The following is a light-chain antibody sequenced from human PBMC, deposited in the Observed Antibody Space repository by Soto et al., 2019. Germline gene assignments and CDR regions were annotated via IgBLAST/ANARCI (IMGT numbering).Light chain of an antibody. CDR3: QQYCSSPPYT. V-gene: IGKV3-20*01. CDR1: QSVSSSY. Sequence: ELVLTQSPGTLSLSPGERATLSCRASQSVSSSYLAWYQQKPGQAPRLLIYGASSRAAGIPDRFSGSRSGTDFTLTISRPVPEDVPVYYCQQYCSSPPYTFGPGTKVDIK. CDR2: GAS. J-gene: IGKJ3*01.